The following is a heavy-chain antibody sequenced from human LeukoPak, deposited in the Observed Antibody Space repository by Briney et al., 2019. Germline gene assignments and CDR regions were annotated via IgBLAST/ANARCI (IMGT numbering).Heavy chain of an antibody. J-gene: IGHJ4*02. V-gene: IGHV4-39*07. CDR1: GGSIGSSSYY. D-gene: IGHD2-2*01. Sequence: SETLSLTCTVSGGSIGSSSYYWGWIRQPPGKGLEWIGEINHSGSTNYNPSLKSRVTISVDTSKNQFSLKLSSVTAADTAVYYCASPGGGYCSSTSCYGGGPFDYWGQGTLVTVSS. CDR2: INHSGST. CDR3: ASPGGGYCSSTSCYGGGPFDY.